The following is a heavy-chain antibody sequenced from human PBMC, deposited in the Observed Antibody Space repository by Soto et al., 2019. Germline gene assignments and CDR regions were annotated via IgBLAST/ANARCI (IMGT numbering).Heavy chain of an antibody. CDR1: DEIFNTYW. CDR2: IDPSDSYT. V-gene: IGHV5-10-1*01. CDR3: GIDFGSGHAAV. J-gene: IGHJ1*01. D-gene: IGHD1-26*01. Sequence: PWESLKISCQTSDEIFNTYWITWVRQMPGRGLEWLGRIDPSDSYTTYNPSLKGHVILSVDKSMNTAYVQWTSLRASDTAMYFCGIDFGSGHAAVWGQGPLVTV.